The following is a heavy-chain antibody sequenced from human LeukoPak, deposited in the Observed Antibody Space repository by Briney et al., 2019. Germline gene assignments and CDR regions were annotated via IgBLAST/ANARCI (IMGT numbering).Heavy chain of an antibody. J-gene: IGHJ3*02. Sequence: GGSLRLSCAASAFTFSDYTMNWVRQAPGKGLEWVSSISRSSSNIYYADFVRGRFTVSRDNAKSSLFLQMNSLRVEDTAIYYCASKGAAGTGAFDIWGQGTMLTVSS. CDR3: ASKGAAGTGAFDI. V-gene: IGHV3-21*01. D-gene: IGHD6-13*01. CDR2: ISRSSSNI. CDR1: AFTFSDYT.